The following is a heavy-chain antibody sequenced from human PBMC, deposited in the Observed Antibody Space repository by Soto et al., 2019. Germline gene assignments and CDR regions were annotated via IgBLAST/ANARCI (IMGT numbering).Heavy chain of an antibody. CDR2: IWYDGSNK. Sequence: QPGGSLRLSCAASGFTFSSYGMHWVRQAPGKGLEWVAVIWYDGSNKYYADSVKGRFTISRDNSKNTLYLQMNSLRAEDTAVYYCAREIQSSVYSSGPKVQEYFQHWGQGTLVTVSS. CDR1: GFTFSSYG. D-gene: IGHD6-19*01. CDR3: AREIQSSVYSSGPKVQEYFQH. J-gene: IGHJ1*01. V-gene: IGHV3-33*01.